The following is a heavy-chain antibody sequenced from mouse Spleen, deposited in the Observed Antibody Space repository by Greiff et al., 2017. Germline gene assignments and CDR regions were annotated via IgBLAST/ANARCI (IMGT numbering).Heavy chain of an antibody. CDR2: IYPGSGNT. V-gene: IGHV1-76*01. J-gene: IGHJ1*01. Sequence: QVQLQQSGAELVRPGASVKLSCKASGYTFTDYYINWVKQRPGQGLEWIARIYPGSGNTYYNEKFKGKATLTAEKSSSTAYMQLSSLTSEDSAVYFCAREDYDGIDVWGAGTTVTVSS. D-gene: IGHD2-1*01. CDR1: GYTFTDYY. CDR3: AREDYDGIDV.